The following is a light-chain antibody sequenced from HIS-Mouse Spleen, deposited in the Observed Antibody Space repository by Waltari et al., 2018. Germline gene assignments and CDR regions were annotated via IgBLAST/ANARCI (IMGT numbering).Light chain of an antibody. J-gene: IGLJ2*01. CDR1: NIGAKT. CDR3: QVWVSSSDHVV. Sequence: SYVLTQPPSVSVAPGKTARITCGGNNIGAKTVHWYQQKPGRAPVRVVYDDSDRPSGIPERFSGSNSGNTATLTISRVEAGDEADYYCQVWVSSSDHVVFGGGTKLTVL. CDR2: DDS. V-gene: IGLV3-21*03.